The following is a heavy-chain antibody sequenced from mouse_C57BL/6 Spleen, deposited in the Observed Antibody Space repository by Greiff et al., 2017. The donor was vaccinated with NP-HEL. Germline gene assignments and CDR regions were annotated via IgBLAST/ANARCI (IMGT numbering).Heavy chain of an antibody. CDR3: ARGYVGSSGAY. Sequence: EVQLVESGGGLVKPGGSLKLSCAASGFTFSDYGMHWVRQAPEKGLEWVAYISSGSSTNYYADTVKGRFTISRDNAKNTLFLQMTSLRSEDTAMYYLARGYVGSSGAYWGQGTLVTVSA. CDR1: GFTFSDYG. CDR2: ISSGSSTN. J-gene: IGHJ3*01. D-gene: IGHD1-1*01. V-gene: IGHV5-17*01.